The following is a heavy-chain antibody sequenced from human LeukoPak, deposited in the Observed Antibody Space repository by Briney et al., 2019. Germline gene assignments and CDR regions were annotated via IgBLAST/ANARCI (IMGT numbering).Heavy chain of an antibody. CDR1: GLTFSSYW. Sequence: GGSLRLSCAASGLTFSSYWMSWVRQAPGKGLEWVANIKQDGSEKYYVDSVKGRFTISRDNAKNSLYLQMNSLRAEDTAVYYCARDRPYGSGMNYWGQGALVTVSS. CDR3: ARDRPYGSGMNY. CDR2: IKQDGSEK. V-gene: IGHV3-7*01. J-gene: IGHJ4*02. D-gene: IGHD3-10*01.